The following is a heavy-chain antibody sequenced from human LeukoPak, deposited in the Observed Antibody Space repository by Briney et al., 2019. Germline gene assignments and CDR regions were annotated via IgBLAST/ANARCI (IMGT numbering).Heavy chain of an antibody. CDR1: GFTFSDYY. CDR3: ARDSHCSSTSCSGRDYYYYYGMDV. D-gene: IGHD2-2*01. CDR2: ISSSCSYT. V-gene: IGHV3-11*06. J-gene: IGHJ6*04. Sequence: GGSLRLSCAASGFTFSDYYMSWIRHAPGKGLEWVSYISSSCSYTNYADSVKGRFTISRDNAKNSLYLQMNSLRAEDTAVYYCARDSHCSSTSCSGRDYYYYYGMDVWGKGTTVTVSS.